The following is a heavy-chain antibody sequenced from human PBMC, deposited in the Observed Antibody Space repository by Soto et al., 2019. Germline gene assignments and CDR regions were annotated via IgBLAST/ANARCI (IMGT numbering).Heavy chain of an antibody. CDR3: EKDLNWNRPYYYCYYGMDV. CDR2: ISYDGSNK. J-gene: IGHJ6*02. Sequence: QVQLVESGGCVVQPGRSLRLSCAASGFTFSSYGMHWVRQAPGKGLEWVAVISYDGSNKYYADSVKGRFTISRDNSKNTLYLQMNSLRAEDTAVYYCEKDLNWNRPYYYCYYGMDVWGQGTTVTVSS. D-gene: IGHD1-1*01. CDR1: GFTFSSYG. V-gene: IGHV3-30*18.